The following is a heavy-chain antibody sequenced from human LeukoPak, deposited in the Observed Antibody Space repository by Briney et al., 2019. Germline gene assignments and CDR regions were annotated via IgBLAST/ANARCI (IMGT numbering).Heavy chain of an antibody. CDR1: GYTFTGYY. D-gene: IGHD5-12*01. J-gene: IGHJ4*02. CDR3: ARVRSWGGYVRGFDY. CDR2: INPNSGGT. V-gene: IGHV1-2*02. Sequence: ASVKVSCKSSGYTFTGYYMHWVRQAPGQGLEWMGWINPNSGGTNYAEKFQGRVTMTRDTSISTDYMELSRLRSDDTDVYYCARVRSWGGYVRGFDYWGQGTLVTVSS.